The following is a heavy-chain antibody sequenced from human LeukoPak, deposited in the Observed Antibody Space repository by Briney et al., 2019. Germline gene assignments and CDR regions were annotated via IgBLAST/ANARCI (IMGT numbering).Heavy chain of an antibody. Sequence: GGSLRLSCVVSGFTVSSSYMSWVRQAPGKGLEWVSVIYSGGSTYYADSVKGRFIISRDNSKNTLYLQMNSLRAEDTAVYYCTKARAGNFDYWGQGTLVTVSS. CDR1: GFTVSSSY. J-gene: IGHJ4*02. CDR3: TKARAGNFDY. D-gene: IGHD6-25*01. V-gene: IGHV3-53*01. CDR2: IYSGGST.